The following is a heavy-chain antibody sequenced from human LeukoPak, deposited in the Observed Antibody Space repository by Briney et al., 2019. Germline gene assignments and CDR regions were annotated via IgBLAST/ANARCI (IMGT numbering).Heavy chain of an antibody. CDR2: MKGDGSVK. CDR1: GFTFSIYW. D-gene: IGHD2-15*01. J-gene: IGHJ3*02. Sequence: PGGSLRLSCAAAGFTFSIYWMSWVRQAPGKGLEWVASMKGDGSVKHFPDSVEGRFTISRDNAKNSLYLQMNSLRAEDTAVYYCARWDAYCSGGTCYFGDFAFDIWGQGTMVTVSS. CDR3: ARWDAYCSGGTCYFGDFAFDI. V-gene: IGHV3-7*01.